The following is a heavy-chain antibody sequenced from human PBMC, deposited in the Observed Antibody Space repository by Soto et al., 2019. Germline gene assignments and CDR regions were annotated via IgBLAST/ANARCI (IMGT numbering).Heavy chain of an antibody. V-gene: IGHV1-24*01. J-gene: IGHJ4*02. D-gene: IGHD3-10*01. CDR3: ATGGPAGDFDN. Sequence: QVHLVQSGAEVKKPGASVKVSCKVSGYSLNELSIHWVRQAPGKGLEWMGGFDPEDGEIVYAQKFQGRVTMTEDTSTDTANMDLSSLRSEDTAVYYCATGGPAGDFDNWCQGTLVTVSS. CDR1: GYSLNELS. CDR2: FDPEDGEI.